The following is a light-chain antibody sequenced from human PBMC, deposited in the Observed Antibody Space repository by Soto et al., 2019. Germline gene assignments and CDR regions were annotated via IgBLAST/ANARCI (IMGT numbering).Light chain of an antibody. CDR3: ASWDDSLNGSV. CDR1: SSDFGDDKY. CDR2: DVT. J-gene: IGLJ3*02. V-gene: IGLV2-11*01. Sequence: QSALTQPRSVSGSPGRSVTISCTGTSSDFGDDKYVSWYQQHPGQAPKLVIYDVTKRPSGVPDRFSGSKSGNTASLTISGLRAEDAADYYCASWDDSLNGSVFGGGTQLTVL.